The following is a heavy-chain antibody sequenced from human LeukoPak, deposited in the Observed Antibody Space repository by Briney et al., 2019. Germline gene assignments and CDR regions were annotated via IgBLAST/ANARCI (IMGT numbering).Heavy chain of an antibody. J-gene: IGHJ5*02. V-gene: IGHV4-59*08. CDR2: IYYSGST. D-gene: IGHD2-15*01. CDR3: ARHIVPRVRRFWFDP. CDR1: GGSISSYY. Sequence: SETLSLTCTVSGGSISSYYWSWIRQPPGKGLEWFGYIYYSGSTNYNPSLKSRVTISVDTSKNQFSLKLSSVTAADTAVYYCARHIVPRVRRFWFDPWGQGTLVTVSS.